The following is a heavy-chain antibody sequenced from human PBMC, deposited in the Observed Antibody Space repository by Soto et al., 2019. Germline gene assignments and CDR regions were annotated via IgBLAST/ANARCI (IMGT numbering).Heavy chain of an antibody. D-gene: IGHD4-17*01. V-gene: IGHV3-9*01. CDR2: INWKSGSI. Sequence: EVQLVESGGGLVQPGRSLKLSCAASGFTFDDYAMHWVRQAPGKGLEWVSGINWKSGSIGYADSVKGRFTISRDNAKNSLYLQMNSLRPEDTALYYWAKDYGDGRRYFDYWGQGTLVTVSS. J-gene: IGHJ4*02. CDR1: GFTFDDYA. CDR3: AKDYGDGRRYFDY.